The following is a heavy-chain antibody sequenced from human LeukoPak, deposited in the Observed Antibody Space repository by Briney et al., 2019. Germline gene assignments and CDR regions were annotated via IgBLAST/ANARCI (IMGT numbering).Heavy chain of an antibody. CDR3: ATDRDTMVQGVITAFDI. Sequence: ASVKVSCKVSGYTLTELSMHWVRQAPGKRLEWMGGFDPEDGETIYAQKFQGRVTMTEDTSTDTAYMELSSLRSEDTAVYYCATDRDTMVQGVITAFDIWGQGTMVTVSS. J-gene: IGHJ3*02. CDR2: FDPEDGET. CDR1: GYTLTELS. D-gene: IGHD3-10*01. V-gene: IGHV1-24*01.